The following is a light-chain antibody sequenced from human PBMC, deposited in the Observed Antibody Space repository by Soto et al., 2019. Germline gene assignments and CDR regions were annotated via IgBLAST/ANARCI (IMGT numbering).Light chain of an antibody. J-gene: IGKJ5*01. V-gene: IGKV3-20*01. CDR1: QSISSSY. CDR3: QQYANSPIT. CDR2: GAS. Sequence: EIVLTQSPGTLSLSRGERVTLSGRASQSISSSYLAWYQQKPGQAPRLLIFGASSRATGIPDRFSGSGSGTDFTFIISRLEPEDFAVYYCQQYANSPITFGQGTRLEI.